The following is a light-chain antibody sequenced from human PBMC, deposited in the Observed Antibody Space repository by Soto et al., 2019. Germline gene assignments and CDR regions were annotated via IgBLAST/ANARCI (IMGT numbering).Light chain of an antibody. J-gene: IGLJ1*01. CDR2: EVN. V-gene: IGLV2-8*01. CDR3: SSYAGSSNV. Sequence: QSVLTQPPSASGSPGQSVAISCTGTSSDVGGYNYVSWYQQHPGKAPKLMIYEVNKRPSGGPDRFPGSKSGNTASLTVSGIQAEDEADYYCSSYAGSSNVFGTGTKVP. CDR1: SSDVGGYNY.